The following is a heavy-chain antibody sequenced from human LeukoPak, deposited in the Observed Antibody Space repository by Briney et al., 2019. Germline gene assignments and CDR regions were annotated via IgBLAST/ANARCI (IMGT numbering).Heavy chain of an antibody. CDR2: IYYSGST. V-gene: IGHV4-30-4*01. Sequence: SETLSLTCTVSGGSISSGDYYWSWIRQPPGKGLEWIGYIYYSGSTYYNPSLKGRVTISVDTSKNQFSLKLSSVTAADTAVYYCARAHYDILTGYYNVFDYWGQGTLVTVSS. CDR1: GGSISSGDYY. D-gene: IGHD3-9*01. CDR3: ARAHYDILTGYYNVFDY. J-gene: IGHJ4*02.